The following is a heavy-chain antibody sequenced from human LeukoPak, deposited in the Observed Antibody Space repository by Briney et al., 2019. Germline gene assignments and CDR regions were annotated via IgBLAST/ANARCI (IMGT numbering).Heavy chain of an antibody. CDR2: LIPIFGTA. V-gene: IGHV1-69*05. J-gene: IGHJ6*03. CDR1: GGTFSSYA. CDR3: ARARRYYGSGSWFYYYMDV. Sequence: SVKVSCKASGGTFSSYAISWVRQPPGQGLEWMGGLIPIFGTANYAQKFQGRVTITTDESTSTAYMELSSLRSEDTAVYYCARARRYYGSGSWFYYYMDVWGKGTRVTVSS. D-gene: IGHD3-10*01.